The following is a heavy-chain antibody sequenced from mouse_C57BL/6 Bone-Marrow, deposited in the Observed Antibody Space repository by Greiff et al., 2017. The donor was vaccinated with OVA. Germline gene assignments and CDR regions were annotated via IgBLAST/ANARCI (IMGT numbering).Heavy chain of an antibody. J-gene: IGHJ2*01. CDR2: ISSGSSTI. CDR3: AGTDCSSYSFGY. Sequence: DVQLVESGGGLVKPGGSLKLSCAASGFTFSDYGMHWVRQAPEKGLEWVAYISSGSSTIYYADTVKGRFTISRDNAKNTLFLQMTSLRSEDTAMYYCAGTDCSSYSFGYWGQGTTLTVSS. D-gene: IGHD1-1*01. V-gene: IGHV5-17*01. CDR1: GFTFSDYG.